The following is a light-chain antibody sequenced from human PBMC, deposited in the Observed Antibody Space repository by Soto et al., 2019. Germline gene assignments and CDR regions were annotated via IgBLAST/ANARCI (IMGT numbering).Light chain of an antibody. CDR3: QQSGPALT. V-gene: IGKV3D-15*02. CDR2: GAS. Sequence: EIVVMHSQRTLSVYKSERATLSFRASQSVSSNLAWYQQKPGQAPRLLIYGASTRATGVPARFSGSGSGTDFTLTISSLEPEDFAVYFCQQSGPALTSGGGTKADI. J-gene: IGKJ4*01. CDR1: QSVSSN.